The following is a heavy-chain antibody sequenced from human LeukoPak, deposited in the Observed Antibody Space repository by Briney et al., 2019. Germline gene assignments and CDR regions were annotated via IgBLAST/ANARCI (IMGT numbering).Heavy chain of an antibody. D-gene: IGHD2-15*01. CDR2: ISAHNGDT. V-gene: IGHV1-18*01. CDR1: GYPFSRYL. J-gene: IGHJ4*02. CDR3: AREVLKKHLLY. Sequence: ASVRVSCTTSGYPFSRYLISWVRQAPGQGLEWMGWISAHNGDTKYAQRVQDRLTMTTDTSTSTAYMELRSLTPNDTAVYYCAREVLKKHLLYWGQGTLVTVSS.